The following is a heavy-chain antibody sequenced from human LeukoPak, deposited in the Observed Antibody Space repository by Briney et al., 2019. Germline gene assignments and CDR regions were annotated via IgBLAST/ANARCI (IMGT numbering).Heavy chain of an antibody. J-gene: IGHJ1*01. V-gene: IGHV4-39*01. CDR3: VRHDGSSTSCPSFQH. D-gene: IGHD2-2*01. CDR2: IYYSGST. CDR1: GGSISSSSYY. Sequence: SETLSLTCTVSGGSISSSSYYWGWIHQPPGKGLEWIGSIYYSGSTYYNPSLKSRVTISVDTSKNQFSLKLSSVTAADTAVYYCVRHDGSSTSCPSFQHWGQGTLVTVSS.